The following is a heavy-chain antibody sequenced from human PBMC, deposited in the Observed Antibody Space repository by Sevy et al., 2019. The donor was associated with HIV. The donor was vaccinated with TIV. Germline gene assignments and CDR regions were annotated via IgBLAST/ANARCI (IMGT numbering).Heavy chain of an antibody. J-gene: IGHJ4*02. CDR3: ARGGWRSPDY. Sequence: GGSLRLSCAASGFTFNSYWMTWVRQAPGKGLEWVANIKRDGSEKYYVDTVKGRFTISRDNAKNSMYLQMNSLRAEDSAVYYCARGGWRSPDYWGQGTLVTVSS. V-gene: IGHV3-7*04. CDR2: IKRDGSEK. CDR1: GFTFNSYW. D-gene: IGHD3-3*01.